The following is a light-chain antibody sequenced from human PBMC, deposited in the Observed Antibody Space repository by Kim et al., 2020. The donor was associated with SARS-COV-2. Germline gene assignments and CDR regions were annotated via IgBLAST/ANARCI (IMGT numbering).Light chain of an antibody. J-gene: IGKJ2*01. Sequence: EIVLTQSPGTLSSSPGERATLSCRASHSISGGYLAWYQQKPGQAPRLLIYGASSRATGIPDRFSGSASGTDFILTIHRLEPEDFAVYYCQQYGNAPYTFGQGTKVDIK. CDR2: GAS. CDR3: QQYGNAPYT. CDR1: HSISGGY. V-gene: IGKV3-20*01.